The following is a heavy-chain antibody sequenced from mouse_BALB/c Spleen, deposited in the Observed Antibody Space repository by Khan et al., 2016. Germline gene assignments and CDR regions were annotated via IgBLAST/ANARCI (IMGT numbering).Heavy chain of an antibody. Sequence: EVELVESGGGLVQPGGSLRLSCATSGFTFTDYYMSWVRQPPGKAPEWLGFIRNKANGYTTKYSAPVKGRFTISRDNSPRILYLQMNNVGAEDSATYYCARDGSGYWFAYWGQGTLVTVSA. V-gene: IGHV7-3*02. CDR3: ARDGSGYWFAY. CDR2: IRNKANGYTT. J-gene: IGHJ3*01. D-gene: IGHD1-1*01. CDR1: GFTFTDYY.